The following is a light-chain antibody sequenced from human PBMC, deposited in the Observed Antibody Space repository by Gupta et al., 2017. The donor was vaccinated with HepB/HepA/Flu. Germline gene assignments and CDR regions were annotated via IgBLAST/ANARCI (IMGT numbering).Light chain of an antibody. CDR2: SAS. CDR3: QQTDNTPWT. CDR1: ENINNF. V-gene: IGKV1-39*01. J-gene: IGKJ1*01. Sequence: DIQMTQSPSSLSASVGDRVTVPCRASENINNFLNWYQRKPVKAPTLLIYSASTLRSGVPSTFNGSGSGTEFTLTISSLQPEDFGTYFCQQTDNTPWTFSQGTKVEI.